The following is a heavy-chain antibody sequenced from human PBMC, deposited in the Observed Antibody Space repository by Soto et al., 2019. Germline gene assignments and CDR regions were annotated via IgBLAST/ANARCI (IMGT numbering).Heavy chain of an antibody. D-gene: IGHD2-21*01. V-gene: IGHV3-30*18. Sequence: QVQLVESGGGEVEPGRSLTISCAASGFTFSTYGMHWVRQTPGKGLEWVAVISYDGTNKFYSDSVNGRFTISRDNFNNTRTLQMHSRRADDTAVYSCAKDLQSYGEYDYYCYGMDVWGLGTRVTVSS. CDR3: AKDLQSYGEYDYYCYGMDV. J-gene: IGHJ6*02. CDR2: ISYDGTNK. CDR1: GFTFSTYG.